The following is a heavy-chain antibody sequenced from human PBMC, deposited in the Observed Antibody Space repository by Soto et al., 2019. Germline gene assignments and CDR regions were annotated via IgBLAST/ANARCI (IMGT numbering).Heavy chain of an antibody. CDR3: ARGGYSYGTRYYFDD. Sequence: PSGTLGLTCTASGGSVSSGTYYWSGIRRPTGKRLEWIGYVYYTGTTNYNPSLESRVTISIDTSKNQFSLKLSSVTAADTAVYYWARGGYSYGTRYYFDDRGQGTLVTLSS. CDR2: VYYTGTT. D-gene: IGHD5-18*01. J-gene: IGHJ4*02. CDR1: GGSVSSGTYY. V-gene: IGHV4-61*01.